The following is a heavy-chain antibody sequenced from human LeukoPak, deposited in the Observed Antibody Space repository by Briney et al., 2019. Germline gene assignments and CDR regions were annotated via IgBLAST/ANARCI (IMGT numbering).Heavy chain of an antibody. J-gene: IGHJ4*02. CDR2: ISWNSGSM. D-gene: IGHD3-9*01. CDR1: GFTFDDYA. Sequence: GGSLRLSCAASGFTFDDYAMHWVRQAPGKGLEWVSGISWNSGSMGYADSVKGRFTISRDNAKNSLYLQMNSLRAEDTAVYYCARAGYYYDYWGQGTLVTVSS. CDR3: ARAGYYYDY. V-gene: IGHV3-9*01.